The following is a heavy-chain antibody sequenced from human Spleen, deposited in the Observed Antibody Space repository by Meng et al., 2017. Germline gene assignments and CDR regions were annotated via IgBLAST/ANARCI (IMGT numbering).Heavy chain of an antibody. Sequence: GGSLRLSCAASGFTFSSYEMNWVRQAPGKGLEWVSYISSSGSTIYYADSVKGRFTISRDNSKNTLYLQMNSLRAEDTAVYYCAKGALDHGLAFWSGYYLAGVDVGMDYWGQGTLVTVSS. D-gene: IGHD3-3*01. V-gene: IGHV3-48*03. CDR3: AKGALDHGLAFWSGYYLAGVDVGMDY. CDR1: GFTFSSYE. CDR2: ISSSGSTI. J-gene: IGHJ4*02.